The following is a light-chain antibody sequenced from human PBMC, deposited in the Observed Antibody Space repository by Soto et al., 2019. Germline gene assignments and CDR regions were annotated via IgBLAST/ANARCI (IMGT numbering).Light chain of an antibody. Sequence: QSALTQPASVSGSPGQSITISCTGTSSDVGGYNHVSWYQQHPGKAPKLMIYDVSNRPSGISNRFSGSKSGNTASLAISGLQAEDEADYYCSSYTRSSSLGVFGGGTKLTVL. V-gene: IGLV2-14*01. CDR1: SSDVGGYNH. J-gene: IGLJ2*01. CDR3: SSYTRSSSLGV. CDR2: DVS.